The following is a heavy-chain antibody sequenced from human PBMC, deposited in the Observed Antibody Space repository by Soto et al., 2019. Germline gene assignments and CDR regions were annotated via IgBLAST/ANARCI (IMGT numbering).Heavy chain of an antibody. V-gene: IGHV4-39*01. Sequence: SETLSLTCTVSCGSVTNSSYYWGWIRQSPGKGLEWIGSVYYRGRSYSKSSVKSRVTISVDTSKNQFSLNFNSVTASDTALYYCVSQRTTVLPQADFDYWGQGALGTVS. CDR3: VSQRTTVLPQADFDY. J-gene: IGHJ4*02. CDR2: VYYRGRS. D-gene: IGHD4-17*01. CDR1: CGSVTNSSYY.